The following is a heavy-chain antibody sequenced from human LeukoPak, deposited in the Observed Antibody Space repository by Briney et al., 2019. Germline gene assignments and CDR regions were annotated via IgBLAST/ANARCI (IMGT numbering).Heavy chain of an antibody. CDR3: AIYRNYGDRDY. J-gene: IGHJ4*02. V-gene: IGHV3-69-1*01. CDR2: IYSGGST. CDR1: QFY. D-gene: IGHD4-17*01. Sequence: GGSLRLSCAASQFYMNWVRQAPGKGLEWVSTIYSGGSTYYADSVKGRFTISRDNAKNTLYLQMSSLRAEDTAVYYCAIYRNYGDRDYWGQGTLVTVSS.